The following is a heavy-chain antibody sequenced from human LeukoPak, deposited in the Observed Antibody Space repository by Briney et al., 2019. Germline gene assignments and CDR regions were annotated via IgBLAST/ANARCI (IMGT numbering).Heavy chain of an antibody. Sequence: ASVKVSCKASGYTFTSYDINWVRQATGQGLEWMGWMNPTSGNTGYAQKFQGRVTMTRNTSIRTAYMELSSLRSEDTAVYYCARDRIAYYDPEDYFDYWGQGTLVTVSS. V-gene: IGHV1-8*01. D-gene: IGHD3-22*01. CDR2: MNPTSGNT. CDR1: GYTFTSYD. J-gene: IGHJ4*02. CDR3: ARDRIAYYDPEDYFDY.